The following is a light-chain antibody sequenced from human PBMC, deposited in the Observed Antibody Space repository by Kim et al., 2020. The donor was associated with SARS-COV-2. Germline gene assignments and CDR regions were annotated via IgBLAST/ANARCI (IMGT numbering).Light chain of an antibody. CDR1: SSNIGSNF. CDR3: GTWDDSLSAVV. J-gene: IGLJ2*01. V-gene: IGLV1-51*01. CDR2: DNN. Sequence: QSVLTQPPSVSVAPGQKVIISCSGNSSNIGSNFVSWYSQLPGTAPKFVIYDNNKRPSGIPDRFSGSKSGTSATLGITGLQTGDEADYYCGTWDDSLSAVVFGGGTQLTVL.